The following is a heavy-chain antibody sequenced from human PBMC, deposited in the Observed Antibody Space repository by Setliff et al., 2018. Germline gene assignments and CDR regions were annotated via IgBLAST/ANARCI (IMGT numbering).Heavy chain of an antibody. CDR1: GGSFSGYY. Sequence: SETLSLTCAVYGGSFSGYYWSWIRQPPGKELEWIGEINHSGSTNYNPSLKSRVTISVDTSKNQFSLKLSSVTAADTAVYYCARVREQWLVAAPFDYWGQGTQVTVSS. J-gene: IGHJ4*02. CDR2: INHSGST. CDR3: ARVREQWLVAAPFDY. D-gene: IGHD6-19*01. V-gene: IGHV4-34*01.